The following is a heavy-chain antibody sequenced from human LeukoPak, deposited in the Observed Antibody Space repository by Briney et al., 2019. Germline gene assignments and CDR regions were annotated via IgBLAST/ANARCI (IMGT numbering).Heavy chain of an antibody. CDR2: VSSGGHTL. CDR1: GFTFSSYD. CDR3: VVLMNH. D-gene: IGHD1-14*01. J-gene: IGHJ4*02. V-gene: IGHV3-48*03. Sequence: GGPLRLSCAASGFTFSSYDMNWVRQVPGKGLEWVSYVSSGGHTLYYADSVRGRFTVSRDSASNSVSLRMNSLRAEDTATNQCVVLMNHWGQGTPVTVAT.